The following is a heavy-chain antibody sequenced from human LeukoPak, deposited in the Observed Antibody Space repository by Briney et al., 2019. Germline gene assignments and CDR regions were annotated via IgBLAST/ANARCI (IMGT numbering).Heavy chain of an antibody. CDR3: ARARTDAFDI. Sequence: PGRSLRLSCAASGFIFRSYTMHWVRQAPGKGLEWVAGLSYDGSNTNHADPVKGRFTISRDNSKNTLYLQMNSLRAEDTAVYYCARARTDAFDIWGQGTMVTVSS. V-gene: IGHV3-30*14. CDR2: LSYDGSNT. J-gene: IGHJ3*02. CDR1: GFIFRSYT.